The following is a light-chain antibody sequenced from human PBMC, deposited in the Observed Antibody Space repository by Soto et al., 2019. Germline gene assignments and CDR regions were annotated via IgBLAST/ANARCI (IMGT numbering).Light chain of an antibody. CDR3: ETWDSKSQV. V-gene: IGLV4-60*03. Sequence: QLVLTQSSSASASLGSSVKLTCTLSSGHSGYIIAWHQQQPGKAPRYLMKLETSGSYNKGNGVPDRFSGSSSGADRYLTISNLPSEGEADYYCETWDSKSQVFGGGTKLTVL. CDR1: SGHSGYI. CDR2: LETSGSY. J-gene: IGLJ3*02.